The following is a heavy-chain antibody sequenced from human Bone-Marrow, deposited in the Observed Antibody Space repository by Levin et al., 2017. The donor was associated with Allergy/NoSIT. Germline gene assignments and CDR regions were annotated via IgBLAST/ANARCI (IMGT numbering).Heavy chain of an antibody. CDR3: AVVREKYSGGFDY. V-gene: IGHV3-33*01. Sequence: SCAASGFTFSSYGMHWVRQAPGKGLEWVAVIWYDGSNKYYADSVKGRFTISRDNSKNTLYLQMNSLRAEDTAVYYCAVVREKYSGGFDYWGQGTLVTVSS. J-gene: IGHJ4*02. CDR1: GFTFSSYG. D-gene: IGHD3-10*01. CDR2: IWYDGSNK.